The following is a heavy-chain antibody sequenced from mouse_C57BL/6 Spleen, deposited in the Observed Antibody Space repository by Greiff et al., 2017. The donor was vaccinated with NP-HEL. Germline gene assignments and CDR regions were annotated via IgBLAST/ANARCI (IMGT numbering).Heavy chain of an antibody. CDR1: GYAFSSSW. V-gene: IGHV1-82*01. J-gene: IGHJ3*01. CDR3: ARAPYYSNYVFAY. CDR2: IYPGDGDT. Sequence: VQLQQSGPELVKPGASVKISCKASGYAFSSSWMNWVKQRPGKGLEWIGRIYPGDGDTNYNGKFKGKATLTADKSSSTAYMQLSSLTSEDSAVYFCARAPYYSNYVFAYWGQGTLVTVSA. D-gene: IGHD2-5*01.